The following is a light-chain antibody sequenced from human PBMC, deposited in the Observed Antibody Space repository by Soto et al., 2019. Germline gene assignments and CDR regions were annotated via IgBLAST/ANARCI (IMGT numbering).Light chain of an antibody. CDR2: AAS. CDR1: QSISSY. J-gene: IGKJ2*01. CDR3: QQSYSTRYT. Sequence: DIQMTQSPSSLSASVGDIVTITFRASQSISSYLNWYQQKPGKAPKLLIYAASSLQSGVPSRFSGSGSGTDFTLTISSLQPEDFATYYCQQSYSTRYTFAQGTKLEIK. V-gene: IGKV1-39*01.